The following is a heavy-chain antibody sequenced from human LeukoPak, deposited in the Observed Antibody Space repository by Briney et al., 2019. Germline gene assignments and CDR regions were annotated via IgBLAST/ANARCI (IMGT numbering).Heavy chain of an antibody. V-gene: IGHV3-30*04. CDR1: GFTFSSYA. CDR2: ISYDGSNK. CDR3: ARVRRLRGDAFDI. Sequence: GGSLRLSCAASGFTFSSYAMHWVRQAPGKGLEWVAVISYDGSNKYYADSVKGRFTISRDNSKNTLYLQMNSLRAEDTAVYYCARVRRLRGDAFDIWGQGTMVTVSS. J-gene: IGHJ3*02. D-gene: IGHD5-18*01.